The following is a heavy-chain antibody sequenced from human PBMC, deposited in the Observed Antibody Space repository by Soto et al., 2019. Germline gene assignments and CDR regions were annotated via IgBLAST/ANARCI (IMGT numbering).Heavy chain of an antibody. J-gene: IGHJ4*02. CDR1: GVSISSYY. CDR2: IYNSGST. Sequence: QVQLQESGPGLVKPSETLSLTCTVSGVSISSYYWSWIRQPPGKGLEWIGSIYNSGSTNYNPPLRRRATMPLDTSKNQFSLRLSSVTAADTAVYFCARGFGHGGNGNIDSWCQGTLVTVSS. V-gene: IGHV4-59*08. D-gene: IGHD1-20*01. CDR3: ARGFGHGGNGNIDS.